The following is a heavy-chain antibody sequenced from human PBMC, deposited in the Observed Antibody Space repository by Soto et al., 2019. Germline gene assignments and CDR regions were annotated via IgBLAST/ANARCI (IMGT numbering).Heavy chain of an antibody. V-gene: IGHV3-15*07. Sequence: EVQLVASGGGLVKPGGSLRLSCAASGFTFSNAWMNWVRQAPGKGLEWVGRIKSKTDGGTTDYAAPVKGRFTISRDDSKNTLYLQMNSLKTGYTAVYYCTTDLYYDRSGYYPYYYYGMDVWCQGTTVTVSS. D-gene: IGHD3-22*01. J-gene: IGHJ6*02. CDR2: IKSKTDGGTT. CDR3: TTDLYYDRSGYYPYYYYGMDV. CDR1: GFTFSNAW.